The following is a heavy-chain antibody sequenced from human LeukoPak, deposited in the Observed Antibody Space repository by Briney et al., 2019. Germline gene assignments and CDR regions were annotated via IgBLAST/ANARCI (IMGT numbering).Heavy chain of an antibody. V-gene: IGHV1-2*02. CDR2: INHNSGGT. D-gene: IGHD5-18*01. CDR3: AKGRRIQLWSPLDY. Sequence: ASVKVSCTAFGYTFSGYYMHWVRQAPGQGLEWMGGINHNSGGTNYAQKFQGRVTMTRDTSMSTVYMELSRLRTEDTAVYYCAKGRRIQLWSPLDYWGQGTLVTVSS. J-gene: IGHJ4*02. CDR1: GYTFSGYY.